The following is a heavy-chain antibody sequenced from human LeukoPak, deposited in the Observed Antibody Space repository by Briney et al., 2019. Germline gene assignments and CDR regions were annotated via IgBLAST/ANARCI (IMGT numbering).Heavy chain of an antibody. CDR3: ARDYAHSYGQFDY. CDR2: IWYDGSNK. Sequence: PGGSLRLSCAASGFTFSSYDMHWVRQAPGKGLEWVAVIWYDGSNKYSADSVKGRFTISRDNSKNTLFLQMNTLRAEDTALYYCARDYAHSYGQFDYWGQGTLVTVSS. D-gene: IGHD2-2*01. CDR1: GFTFSSYD. J-gene: IGHJ4*02. V-gene: IGHV3-33*01.